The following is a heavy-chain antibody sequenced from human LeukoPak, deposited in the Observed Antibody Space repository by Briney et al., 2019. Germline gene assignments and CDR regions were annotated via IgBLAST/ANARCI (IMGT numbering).Heavy chain of an antibody. J-gene: IGHJ4*02. V-gene: IGHV4-34*01. CDR2: INHSGST. CDR1: GGSFSGYY. Sequence: SETLSLTCAVSGGSFSGYYWSWIRQSPGEGLEWIGEINHSGSTNYNPSLTRRVTISVDTSKNQFSLNLSAATAADTAVYYCARARRGYVRLDSWGQGNLVTVSS. CDR3: ARARRGYVRLDS. D-gene: IGHD5-12*01.